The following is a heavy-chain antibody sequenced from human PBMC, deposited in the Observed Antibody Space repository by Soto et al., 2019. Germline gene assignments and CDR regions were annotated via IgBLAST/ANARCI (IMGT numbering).Heavy chain of an antibody. Sequence: SETLSLTRTVSGGSISRYYWSWIRQPPGKGLEWIGYIYYSGSTNYNPSLKSRVTISVDTSKNQFSLKLSSVTAAGTAVYFCARTGFWSGYRVVDYWGQGTLVTVSS. J-gene: IGHJ4*02. CDR1: GGSISRYY. CDR3: ARTGFWSGYRVVDY. CDR2: IYYSGST. V-gene: IGHV4-59*08. D-gene: IGHD3-3*01.